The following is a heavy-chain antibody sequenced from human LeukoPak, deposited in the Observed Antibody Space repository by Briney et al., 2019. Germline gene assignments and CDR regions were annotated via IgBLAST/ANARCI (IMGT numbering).Heavy chain of an antibody. CDR2: IYYSGST. V-gene: IGHV4-39*07. Sequence: SETLSLTCTVSGGSISSSSYYWGWIRQPPGKGLEWIGSIYYSGSTYYNPSLKSRVTISVDTSKNQFSLKLSSVTAADTAVYYCARCGVMRHAFDIWGQGTMVTVSS. D-gene: IGHD1-26*01. CDR1: GGSISSSSYY. CDR3: ARCGVMRHAFDI. J-gene: IGHJ3*02.